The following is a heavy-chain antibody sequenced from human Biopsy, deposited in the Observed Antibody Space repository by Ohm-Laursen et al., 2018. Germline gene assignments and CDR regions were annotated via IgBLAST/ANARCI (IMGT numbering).Heavy chain of an antibody. CDR2: ISSDGTKE. CDR3: ARGPPGVATIG. CDR1: GFGVNTYG. J-gene: IGHJ4*02. V-gene: IGHV3-30*03. Sequence: SLRLSCAASGFGVNTYGMHWVRQGPGKGLEWVSVISSDGTKELYADSVKGRFTISRDNSKNTLYLQMTSLRPEDTAVYYCARGPPGVATIGRGQGTLVTVSS. D-gene: IGHD5-24*01.